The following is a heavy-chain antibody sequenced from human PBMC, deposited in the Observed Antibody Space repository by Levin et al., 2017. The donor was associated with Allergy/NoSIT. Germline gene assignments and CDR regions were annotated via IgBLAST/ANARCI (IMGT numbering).Heavy chain of an antibody. CDR2: ITGGGFNT. V-gene: IGHV3-23*01. J-gene: IGHJ3*01. CDR3: AKKQGETSGFSFDV. D-gene: IGHD1/OR15-1a*01. Sequence: PGGSLILSCLASGFIFGDYAMTWVRQAPGKGLEWVSVITGGGFNTYYGDSVKGRFTVSRDNSKNTLYVELNSLRADDTAVYYCAKKQGETSGFSFDVWGQGTTVTVSS. CDR1: GFIFGDYA.